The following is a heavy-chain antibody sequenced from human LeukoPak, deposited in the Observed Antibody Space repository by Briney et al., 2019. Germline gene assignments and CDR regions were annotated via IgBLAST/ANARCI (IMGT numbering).Heavy chain of an antibody. V-gene: IGHV1-69*01. CDR1: GGTFSSYA. CDR2: IIPIFGTA. J-gene: IGHJ5*02. Sequence: SVKVSFKASGGTFSSYAISWVRQAPGQGLEWMGGIIPIFGTANCAQKFQGRVTITADESTSTAYMELSSLRSEDTAVYYCARAEVRGVIITSWFDPWGQGTLVTVSS. CDR3: ARAEVRGVIITSWFDP. D-gene: IGHD3-10*01.